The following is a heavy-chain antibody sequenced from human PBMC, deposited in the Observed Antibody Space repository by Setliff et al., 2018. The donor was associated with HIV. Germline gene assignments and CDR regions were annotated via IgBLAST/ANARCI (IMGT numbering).Heavy chain of an antibody. CDR1: GGSFSSYY. CDR2: INHRGST. D-gene: IGHD6-19*01. Sequence: LSLTCAVYGGSFSSYYWSWIRQSPGRGLEWIGEINHRGSTNHNPSLKSRGTISVDTSKNQFSLKLSSVTAADTAVYYCAIRGSSGWYVGGYFDYWGQGTLVTVSS. J-gene: IGHJ4*02. V-gene: IGHV4-34*01. CDR3: AIRGSSGWYVGGYFDY.